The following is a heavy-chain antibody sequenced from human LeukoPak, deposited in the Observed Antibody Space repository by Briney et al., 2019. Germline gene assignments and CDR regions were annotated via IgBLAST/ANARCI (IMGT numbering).Heavy chain of an antibody. J-gene: IGHJ4*02. CDR2: IKQDGTEK. V-gene: IGHV3-7*01. CDR3: ARVLRGGNLDMLFDY. Sequence: PGGSLRLSCAASGFTFTTYWMSWVRQAPGKGLEWVANIKQDGTEKYYVDSVKGRFTISRDNAKNSLYLQMNSLRVEDTAVYYCARVLRGGNLDMLFDYWGQGTLVTVSP. D-gene: IGHD1-26*01. CDR1: GFTFTTYW.